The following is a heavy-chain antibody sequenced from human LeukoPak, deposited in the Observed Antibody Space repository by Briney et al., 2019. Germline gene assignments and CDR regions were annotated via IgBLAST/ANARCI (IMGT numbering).Heavy chain of an antibody. J-gene: IGHJ5*02. D-gene: IGHD3-22*01. CDR3: ARNFDYDSRGYYGVRGFDP. V-gene: IGHV3-21*01. Sequence: GGSLRLSCAASGFTFSSYSMNWVRQAPGKGLEWVSSISSSSSYIYYADSVKGRFTISRDNAKKSLYLQMNSLRAEDTAVYYCARNFDYDSRGYYGVRGFDPWGQGTLVTVSS. CDR1: GFTFSSYS. CDR2: ISSSSSYI.